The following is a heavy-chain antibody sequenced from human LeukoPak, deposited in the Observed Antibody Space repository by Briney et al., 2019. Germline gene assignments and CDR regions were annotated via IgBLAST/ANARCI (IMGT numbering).Heavy chain of an antibody. J-gene: IGHJ5*02. V-gene: IGHV3-7*01. D-gene: IGHD3-3*01. CDR2: VKQGGSDK. CDR1: GFTFSSYW. CDR3: ARDNTIFGVAHINH. Sequence: GGSLRLSCAASGFTFSSYWMSWVSQAPAKGVAWVANVKQGGSDKYYVDSVKGRFTISRANAKTPLYLQMNSLRAEDTVVYYCARDNTIFGVAHINHWGQGTLVTVSS.